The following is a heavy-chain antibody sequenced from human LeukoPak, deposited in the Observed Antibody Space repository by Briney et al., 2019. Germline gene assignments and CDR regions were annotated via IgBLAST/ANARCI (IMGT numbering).Heavy chain of an antibody. CDR1: GFMFSEYW. D-gene: IGHD6-6*01. CDR2: IRQDGSGK. V-gene: IGHV3-7*01. CDR3: ARDWSSSSGLDY. J-gene: IGHJ4*02. Sequence: PGGSLRLSCEASGFMFSEYWMTWVRQAPGKGLEWVAHIRQDGSGKYHVDSVKGRFTVSRDNAKNSLFLEMNSLRVEDTAIYYCARDWSSSSGLDYWGQGSLVTVSP.